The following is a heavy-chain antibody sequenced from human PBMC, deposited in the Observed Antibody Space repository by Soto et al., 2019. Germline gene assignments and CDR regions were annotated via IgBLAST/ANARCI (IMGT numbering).Heavy chain of an antibody. V-gene: IGHV4-39*01. D-gene: IGHD3-10*01. CDR1: GGSISSSNSF. CDR2: ISFGGAT. CDR3: ARRQSGRELGDP. Sequence: SETLSLTCTVSGGSISSSNSFWGWIRQPPGKGLEWIGSISFGGATYYNPSLKSRVTISQDTPKNQFSLNLNSVTAADTAVYYCARRQSGRELGDPWGQGTLVTVSS. J-gene: IGHJ5*02.